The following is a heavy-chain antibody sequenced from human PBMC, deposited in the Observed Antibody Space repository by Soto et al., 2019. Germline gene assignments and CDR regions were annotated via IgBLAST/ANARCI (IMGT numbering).Heavy chain of an antibody. CDR2: ISSSGGTT. Sequence: GGSLRLSCATSGFNFNNYAMSWVRQAPGERLEWVPFISSSGGTTYYADAVKGRFTISRDNSRNTVFLQMNTLGAEDTAIYYCATLMTVTGPGWGRASEYWGQGT. V-gene: IGHV3-23*01. CDR3: ATLMTVTGPGWGRASEY. J-gene: IGHJ4*02. CDR1: GFNFNNYA. D-gene: IGHD6-19*01.